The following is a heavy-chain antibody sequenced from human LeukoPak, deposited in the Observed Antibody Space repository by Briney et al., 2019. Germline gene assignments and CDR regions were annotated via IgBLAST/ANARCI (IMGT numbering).Heavy chain of an antibody. CDR3: AKCGNSGCHLIDY. V-gene: IGHV3-23*01. CDR2: ISGRTGGT. CDR1: GFTLKTKS. D-gene: IGHD5-12*01. Sequence: GGGPRLSRVHSGFTLKTKSTGWGRPAPGGGGGWVSAISGRTGGTYYADSVKGRFTISRDNSKSTLYLQMDSLRAEDTAVYYCAKCGNSGCHLIDYWGQGTLVTVSS. J-gene: IGHJ4*02.